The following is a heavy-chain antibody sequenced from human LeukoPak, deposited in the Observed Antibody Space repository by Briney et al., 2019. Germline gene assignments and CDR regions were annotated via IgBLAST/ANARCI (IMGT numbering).Heavy chain of an antibody. Sequence: SETLSLTCTVSGGSISSSSYYWGWIRQPPGEGLEWIGSIYYSGSTYYNPSLKSRVTISVDTSKNQFSLKLSSVTAADTAVYYCARQLSSGWNYYFDYWGQGTLVTVSS. D-gene: IGHD6-19*01. CDR3: ARQLSSGWNYYFDY. CDR2: IYYSGST. CDR1: GGSISSSSYY. J-gene: IGHJ4*02. V-gene: IGHV4-39*01.